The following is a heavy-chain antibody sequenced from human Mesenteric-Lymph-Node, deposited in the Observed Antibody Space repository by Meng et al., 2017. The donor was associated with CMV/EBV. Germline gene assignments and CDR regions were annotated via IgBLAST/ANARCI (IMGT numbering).Heavy chain of an antibody. D-gene: IGHD5-12*01. CDR1: GGTSSSNS. CDR2: ILHILGAA. Sequence: ASGGTSSSNSISWVRQAPGQGLEWMGGILHILGAARYEQKFQGRVTFTADKSTSTAYMGLTSLRSEDTAVFYCARRTGYSYTEFFQDWGQGTLVTVSS. CDR3: ARRTGYSYTEFFQD. V-gene: IGHV1-69*08. J-gene: IGHJ1*01.